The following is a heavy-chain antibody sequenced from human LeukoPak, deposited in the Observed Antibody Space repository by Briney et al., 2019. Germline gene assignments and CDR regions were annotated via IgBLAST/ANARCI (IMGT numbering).Heavy chain of an antibody. J-gene: IGHJ3*02. CDR2: ISYAGSNK. D-gene: IGHD1-26*01. CDR3: ARDPLGVGAKSPAFDI. CDR1: GFTFSSYA. V-gene: IGHV3-30-3*01. Sequence: GGSLRLSCAASGFTFSSYAMHWVRQAPGKGLEWVAVISYAGSNKYYADSVKGRFTISRDNSKNTLYLQMNSLRAEDTAVYYCARDPLGVGAKSPAFDIWGQGTMVTVSS.